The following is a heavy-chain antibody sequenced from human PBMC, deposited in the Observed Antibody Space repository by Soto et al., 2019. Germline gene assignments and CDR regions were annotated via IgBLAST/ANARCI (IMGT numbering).Heavy chain of an antibody. D-gene: IGHD3-3*01. J-gene: IGHJ5*02. V-gene: IGHV1-69*12. CDR1: GGTFSSYA. Sequence: QVQLVQSGAEVKKPGSSVKVSCKASGGTFSSYAISWVRQAPGQGLEWMGGIIPIFGTAHYAQKFQGRVTITADESTSTAYMELSSLRSEDTAVYYCARLGRMSGFSGWFDPWGQGTLVTVSS. CDR2: IIPIFGTA. CDR3: ARLGRMSGFSGWFDP.